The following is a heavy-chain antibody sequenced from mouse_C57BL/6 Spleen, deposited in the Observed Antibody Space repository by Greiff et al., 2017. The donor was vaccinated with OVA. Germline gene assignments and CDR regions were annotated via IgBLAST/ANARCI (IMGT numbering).Heavy chain of an antibody. Sequence: VQLQQSGPELVKPGASVKISCKASGYSFTSYYIHWVKQRPGQGLEWIGWIYPGSGNTKYNEKFKGKATLTADTSSSTAYMQLSSLTSEDSAVYYCARLTAQAYYYAMDYWGQGTSVTVSS. V-gene: IGHV1-66*01. J-gene: IGHJ4*01. CDR1: GYSFTSYY. CDR2: IYPGSGNT. D-gene: IGHD3-2*02. CDR3: ARLTAQAYYYAMDY.